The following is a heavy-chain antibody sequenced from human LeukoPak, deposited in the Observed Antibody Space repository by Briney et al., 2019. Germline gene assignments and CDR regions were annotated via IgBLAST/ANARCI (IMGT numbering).Heavy chain of an antibody. V-gene: IGHV3-33*01. CDR3: ARGANWGLWYFDF. CDR2: IWSDGYNK. J-gene: IGHJ2*01. D-gene: IGHD7-27*01. Sequence: GGSLRLSCAASRFTFSNYGMHWVRQAPGKGLEWVAVIWSDGYNKNYADSVKGRFTISRDNSKKTLYLQMSSLRAEDTAVYYCARGANWGLWYFDFWGRGTLVTVSS. CDR1: RFTFSNYG.